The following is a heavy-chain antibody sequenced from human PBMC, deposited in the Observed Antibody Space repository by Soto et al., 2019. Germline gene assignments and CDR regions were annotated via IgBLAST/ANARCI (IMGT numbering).Heavy chain of an antibody. J-gene: IGHJ6*02. Sequence: GGSLRLSCAASGFTCSSYAMSWVRQAPGKGLEWVSAISGSGGSTYYADSVKGRFTISRDNSKNTLYLQMNSLRAEDTAVYYCASNPDREYYYYGMDVWGQGTTVTVSS. V-gene: IGHV3-23*01. CDR1: GFTCSSYA. CDR3: ASNPDREYYYYGMDV. CDR2: ISGSGGST.